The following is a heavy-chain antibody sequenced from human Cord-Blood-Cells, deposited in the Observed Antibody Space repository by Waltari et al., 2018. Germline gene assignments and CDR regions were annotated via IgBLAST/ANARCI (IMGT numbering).Heavy chain of an antibody. V-gene: IGHV4-34*01. D-gene: IGHD7-27*01. CDR2: INHSGST. Sequence: QVQLQQWGAGLLKPSETLPLTCSVYGGSFSGYSWSWIRQPPGKGLEWIGEINHSGSTNYHPSLKSRVTISVDTSKNQFSLKLSSVTAADTAVYYCASTGDRDDYWGQGTLVTVSS. J-gene: IGHJ4*02. CDR1: GGSFSGYS. CDR3: ASTGDRDDY.